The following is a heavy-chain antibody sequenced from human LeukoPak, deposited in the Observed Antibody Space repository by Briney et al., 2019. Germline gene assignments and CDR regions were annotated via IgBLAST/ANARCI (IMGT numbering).Heavy chain of an antibody. Sequence: PSETLSLTCTVSGGSISSDYWNWIRQPAGKGLEWIGRINISGSTNYSPSLNSRVTMSIDTSKNQFSLRLSSVTAADTAVYYCARGLLTYYYGSSAYPPSLNYYFDYWGLGTLVTVSS. D-gene: IGHD3-22*01. J-gene: IGHJ4*02. CDR2: INISGST. V-gene: IGHV4-4*07. CDR1: GGSISSDY. CDR3: ARGLLTYYYGSSAYPPSLNYYFDY.